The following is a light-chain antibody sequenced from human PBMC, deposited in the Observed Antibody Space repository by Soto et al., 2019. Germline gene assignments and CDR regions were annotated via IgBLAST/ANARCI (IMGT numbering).Light chain of an antibody. CDR2: GAS. CDR3: QQYNIWPPMT. Sequence: EIVLTQSPATLSLSPGEIATLSCSASQSVSSSYLAWYQQKPGQAPRLLIYGASSRATGIPDRFSGSGSGTEFTLTISSLQSGDSAVYYCQQYNIWPPMTFGQGTRLEIK. CDR1: QSVSSSY. V-gene: IGKV3-20*01. J-gene: IGKJ5*01.